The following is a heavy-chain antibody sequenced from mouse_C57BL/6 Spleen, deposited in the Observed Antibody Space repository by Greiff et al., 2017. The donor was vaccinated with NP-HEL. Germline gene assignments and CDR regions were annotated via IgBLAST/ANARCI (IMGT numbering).Heavy chain of an antibody. V-gene: IGHV1-19*01. J-gene: IGHJ1*03. CDR2: INPYNGGT. CDR3: AREDTVVGYFDV. D-gene: IGHD1-1*01. CDR1: GYTFTDYY. Sequence: EVQLQQSGPVLVKPGASVKMSCKASGYTFTDYYMNWVKQSHGKSLEWIGVINPYNGGTSYNQKFKGKATLTVDKSSSTAYMELNSLTSEDSAVYYCAREDTVVGYFDVWGTGTTVTVSS.